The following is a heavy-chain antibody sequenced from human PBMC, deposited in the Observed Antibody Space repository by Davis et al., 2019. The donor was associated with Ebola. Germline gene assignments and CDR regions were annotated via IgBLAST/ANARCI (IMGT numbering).Heavy chain of an antibody. CDR3: ARAFDSSGYYYEGGAFDI. Sequence: PSETLSLTCAVSGGSISSSNWWSWVRQPPGKGLEWIGEIYHSGSTNYNPSLKSRVTISVDKSKNQFSLKLSSVTAADTAVYYCARAFDSSGYYYEGGAFDIWGQGTMVTVSS. CDR2: IYHSGST. CDR1: GGSISSSNW. D-gene: IGHD3-22*01. V-gene: IGHV4-4*02. J-gene: IGHJ3*02.